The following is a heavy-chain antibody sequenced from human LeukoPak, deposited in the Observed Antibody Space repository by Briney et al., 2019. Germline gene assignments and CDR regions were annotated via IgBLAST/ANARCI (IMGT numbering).Heavy chain of an antibody. CDR1: GYTFTSYD. Sequence: RASVKVSCKASGYTFTSYDINWVRQATGQGLEWMGWMNPNSANTDYAQKFQGRVTITRNTSISTAYMELSSLRSEDTAVYYCARGFSWVQLQDYWGQGTLVTVSS. D-gene: IGHD6-13*01. V-gene: IGHV1-8*03. CDR2: MNPNSANT. CDR3: ARGFSWVQLQDY. J-gene: IGHJ4*02.